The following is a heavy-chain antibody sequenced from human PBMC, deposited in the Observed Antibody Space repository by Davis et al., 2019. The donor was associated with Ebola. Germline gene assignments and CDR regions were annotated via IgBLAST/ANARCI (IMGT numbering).Heavy chain of an antibody. V-gene: IGHV4-34*01. J-gene: IGHJ4*02. Sequence: PSETLSLTCAVSGGSFSGYYWSWIRQPPGKGLEWIGEINHSGSTNYNPSLKSRVTISVDTSKNQFSLQLSSVTAADTAVYYCARNRLGIWEYFDYWGQGTLVTVSS. CDR3: ARNRLGIWEYFDY. D-gene: IGHD7-27*01. CDR2: INHSGST. CDR1: GGSFSGYY.